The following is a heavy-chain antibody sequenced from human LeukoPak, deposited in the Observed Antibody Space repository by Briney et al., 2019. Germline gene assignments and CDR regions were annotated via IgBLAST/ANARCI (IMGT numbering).Heavy chain of an antibody. D-gene: IGHD3-3*01. J-gene: IGHJ6*03. Sequence: SVKVSCKASGGTFSSYAISWVRQAPGQGLEWMGRIIPILGIANYAQKFQGRVTITTDESTSTAYMELSSLRSEDTAVYYCARDGGLRFHPHYYMDVWGKGTTVTVSS. V-gene: IGHV1-69*04. CDR1: GGTFSSYA. CDR3: ARDGGLRFHPHYYMDV. CDR2: IIPILGIA.